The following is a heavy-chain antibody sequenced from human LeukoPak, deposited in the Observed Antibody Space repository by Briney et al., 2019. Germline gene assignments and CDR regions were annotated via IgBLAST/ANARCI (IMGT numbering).Heavy chain of an antibody. CDR2: IYYSGST. V-gene: IGHV4-39*01. J-gene: IGHJ4*02. Sequence: SETLSLTFTVSGGSISNSSYYWGWIRQPPGKGLEWIGSIYYSGSTYYNPSLKSRVTISVDTSKNQFSLKLSSVTAADTAVYYCARHSRGNRWLVRYYFDYWGQGTLVTVSS. CDR3: ARHSRGNRWLVRYYFDY. D-gene: IGHD6-19*01. CDR1: GGSISNSSYY.